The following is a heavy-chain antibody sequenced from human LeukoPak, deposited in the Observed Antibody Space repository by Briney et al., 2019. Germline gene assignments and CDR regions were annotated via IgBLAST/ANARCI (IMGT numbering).Heavy chain of an antibody. CDR1: GGSISSSDWY. Sequence: SETLSLTCAVSGGSISSSDWYWGWIRQPPGKGLEWIGTIFYNGATQFNPSLKSRVTLSVDTSRNQFSLRLTSVTAADTAVYYCAREERYTTSSGGHRGQGTLVTVSS. CDR2: IFYNGAT. CDR3: AREERYTTSSGGH. D-gene: IGHD1-26*01. V-gene: IGHV4-39*07. J-gene: IGHJ1*01.